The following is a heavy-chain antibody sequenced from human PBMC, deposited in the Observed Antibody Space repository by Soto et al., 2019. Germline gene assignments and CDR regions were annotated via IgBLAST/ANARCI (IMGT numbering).Heavy chain of an antibody. Sequence: QVQLVQSGAEVKKAGSSVKVSCKASGVTFSSYPISWVRQAPGQGLEWMGGIIPITGTIQYAQKFQGRLTVTADESTITAYMELVSLESADTAVYYCARLWDSSHGFNFDYWGQGTLVTVSS. CDR2: IIPITGTI. D-gene: IGHD6-6*01. CDR1: GVTFSSYP. V-gene: IGHV1-69*01. J-gene: IGHJ4*02. CDR3: ARLWDSSHGFNFDY.